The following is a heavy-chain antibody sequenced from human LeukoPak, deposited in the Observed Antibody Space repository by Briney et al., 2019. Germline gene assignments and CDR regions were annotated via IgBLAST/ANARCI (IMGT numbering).Heavy chain of an antibody. J-gene: IGHJ5*02. V-gene: IGHV4-34*01. CDR1: GGSFSGYY. D-gene: IGHD3-3*01. CDR3: ARGSRLYYDFWSGYPNWFDP. Sequence: SETLSLTCAVYGGSFSGYYWSWLRQPPGKGLEWIGEINHSGSTNYNPSLKSRVTISVDTSKNQFSLKLSSVTAADTAVYYCARGSRLYYDFWSGYPNWFDPWGQGTLVTVSS. CDR2: INHSGST.